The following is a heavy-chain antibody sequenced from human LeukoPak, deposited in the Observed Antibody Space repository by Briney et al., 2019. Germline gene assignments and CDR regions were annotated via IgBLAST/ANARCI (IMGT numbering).Heavy chain of an antibody. D-gene: IGHD3-9*01. CDR1: GYTFTSYG. Sequence: GGSVTVSCKASGYTFTSYGISWVRQAPGQGLEGMGWISAYNGNTNYAQKLQGRVTMTTDTSTSTAYMELRSLRSDDTAVYYCARDSILTGFEVYYYYGMDVWGQGTTVTVSS. J-gene: IGHJ6*02. CDR2: ISAYNGNT. V-gene: IGHV1-18*01. CDR3: ARDSILTGFEVYYYYGMDV.